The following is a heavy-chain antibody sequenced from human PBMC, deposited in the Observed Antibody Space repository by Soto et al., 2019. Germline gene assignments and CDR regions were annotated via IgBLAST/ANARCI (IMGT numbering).Heavy chain of an antibody. D-gene: IGHD1-1*01. CDR1: GYTLTELS. CDR2: FDPEYGET. J-gene: IGHJ4*02. V-gene: IGHV1-24*01. CDR3: ATGDRFTVTTLDY. Sequence: ASVKVSCKVSGYTLTELSMHWVRQAPVKGLEWMGCFDPEYGETIYAQKFQGRVTMTEDTSTDTAYMELSSLRSEDTAVYYCATGDRFTVTTLDYWGQGTLVTVSS.